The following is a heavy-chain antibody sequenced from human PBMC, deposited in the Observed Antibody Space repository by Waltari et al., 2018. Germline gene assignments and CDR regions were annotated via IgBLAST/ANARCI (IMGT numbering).Heavy chain of an antibody. J-gene: IGHJ3*02. V-gene: IGHV5-51*03. CDR3: ASRVRKADTAILTSAFDI. CDR2: IYPGDSDT. Sequence: EVQLVQSGAEVKKPGESLKISCKGSGYSFTSYWIGWVRQMPGNGLEWMGIIYPGDSDTRYSPSFQGQVTISADKSISTAYLQWSSLKASDTAMYYCASRVRKADTAILTSAFDIWGQGTMVTVSS. D-gene: IGHD5-18*01. CDR1: GYSFTSYW.